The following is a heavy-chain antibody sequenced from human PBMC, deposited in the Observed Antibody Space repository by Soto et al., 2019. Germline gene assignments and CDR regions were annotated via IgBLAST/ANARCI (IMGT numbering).Heavy chain of an antibody. J-gene: IGHJ6*02. D-gene: IGHD6-13*01. V-gene: IGHV4-34*01. CDR3: ARGRSSSSWRYYYYYGMDV. Sequence: SETLSLTCAVYGGSSSGYYWSWIRQPPGKGLEWIGEINHSGSTNYNQSLKSRVTISVDTSKNQFSLKLSSVTAADTAVYYCARGRSSSSWRYYYYYGMDVWGQGTTVTVSS. CDR1: GGSSSGYY. CDR2: INHSGST.